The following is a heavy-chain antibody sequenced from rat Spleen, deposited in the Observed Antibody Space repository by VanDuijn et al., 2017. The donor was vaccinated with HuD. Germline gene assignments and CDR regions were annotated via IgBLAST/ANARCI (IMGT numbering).Heavy chain of an antibody. CDR2: ISTGGDDT. V-gene: IGHV5-25*01. CDR1: GFTFSNYY. J-gene: IGHJ2*01. D-gene: IGHD1-7*01. CDR3: AVAGYGY. Sequence: EVQLVESGGGLVQPGRSMKLSCAASGFTFSNYYMAWVRQAPTKGLEWVASISTGGDDTYNRDSVKGRFTISRDDAENIVYLQMNSLKSEDTATYYCAVAGYGYWGQGVMVTVSS.